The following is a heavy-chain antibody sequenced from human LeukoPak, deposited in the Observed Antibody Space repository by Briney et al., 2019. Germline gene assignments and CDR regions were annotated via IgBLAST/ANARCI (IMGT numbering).Heavy chain of an antibody. CDR3: ARDGYSGSYEIWGY. V-gene: IGHV1-2*02. D-gene: IGHD1-26*01. CDR2: INPNSGDT. Sequence: ASVKVSCKASGYTFTSYNIHWVRQAPGQGLEWMGWINPNSGDTDYAQKFQGRVTMTRDTSISTAYMELSRLRSDDTAVYYCARDGYSGSYEIWGYWGQGTLVTVSS. CDR1: GYTFTSYN. J-gene: IGHJ4*02.